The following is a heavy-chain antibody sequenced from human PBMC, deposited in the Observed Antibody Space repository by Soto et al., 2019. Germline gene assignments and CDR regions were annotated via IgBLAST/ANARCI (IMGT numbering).Heavy chain of an antibody. CDR3: AREDDGGDSLDV. J-gene: IGHJ6*02. CDR1: GGSINSDSYH. Sequence: SETLSLTGTVSGGSINSDSYHWTWIRQSPGKGLEWIGYIHHSGAFLYNPSFKSRLTISVDTSKNQFSLHLSSVTDADTAVYFCAREDDGGDSLDVWGQGTTVTVSS. V-gene: IGHV4-30-4*08. CDR2: IHHSGAF. D-gene: IGHD2-21*02.